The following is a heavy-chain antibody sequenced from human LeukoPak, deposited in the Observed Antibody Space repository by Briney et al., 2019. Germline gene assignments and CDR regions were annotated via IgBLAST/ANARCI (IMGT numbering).Heavy chain of an antibody. Sequence: PGASVKVSCKASGYTFTGYYMHWVRQAPGQGLEWMGWINPNSGGTNYAQKFQGRVTMTRDTSISTAYMELSRLRSDDTAVYYCARVLKYSSSRSGAFDIWGQGTMVTVSS. D-gene: IGHD6-6*01. J-gene: IGHJ3*02. CDR2: INPNSGGT. V-gene: IGHV1-2*02. CDR3: ARVLKYSSSRSGAFDI. CDR1: GYTFTGYY.